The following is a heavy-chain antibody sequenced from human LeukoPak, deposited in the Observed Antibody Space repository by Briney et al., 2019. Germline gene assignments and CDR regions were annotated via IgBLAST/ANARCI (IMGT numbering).Heavy chain of an antibody. V-gene: IGHV1-69*04. CDR2: IIPILGIA. CDR3: ARRRPQESGAIDY. Sequence: SVKVSCKASGGTFSSYAISWVRQAPGQGLEWMGRIIPILGIANYAQKFQGRVTITADKSTSTAYMELSSLRSEDTAVYYCARRRPQESGAIDYWGQGTLVTVSS. CDR1: GGTFSSYA. D-gene: IGHD1-26*01. J-gene: IGHJ4*02.